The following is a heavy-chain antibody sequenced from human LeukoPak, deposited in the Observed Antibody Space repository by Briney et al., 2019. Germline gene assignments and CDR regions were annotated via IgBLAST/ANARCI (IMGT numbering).Heavy chain of an antibody. CDR1: GGSFSGYY. CDR2: INHSGST. J-gene: IGHJ4*02. Sequence: SETLSLTCAVYGGSFSGYYWSWIRQPPGKGLEWIGEINHSGSTNYNPSLKSRVTISVDTSKNQFSPKLSSVTAADTAVYYCARGRVGIAAAGTRGDYWGQGTLVTVSS. V-gene: IGHV4-34*01. CDR3: ARGRVGIAAAGTRGDY. D-gene: IGHD6-13*01.